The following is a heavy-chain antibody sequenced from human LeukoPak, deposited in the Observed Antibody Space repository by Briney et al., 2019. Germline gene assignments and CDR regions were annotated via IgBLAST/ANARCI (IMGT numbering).Heavy chain of an antibody. D-gene: IGHD1-26*01. CDR3: AKSIVGATGDAFDI. CDR1: GFTFSSYG. Sequence: GGSLRLSCAASGFTFSSYGMHWVRQAPGKGLEWVAVISYDGSNKYYADSVKGRFTISRDNSKNTLYLQMNSLRAEDTAVYYCAKSIVGATGDAFDIWGQGTMVTVSS. J-gene: IGHJ3*02. CDR2: ISYDGSNK. V-gene: IGHV3-30*18.